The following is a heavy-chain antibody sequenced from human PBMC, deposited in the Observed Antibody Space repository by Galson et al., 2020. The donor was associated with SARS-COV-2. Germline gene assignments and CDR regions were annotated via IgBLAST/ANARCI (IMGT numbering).Heavy chain of an antibody. CDR1: GGSVSSSGTY. Sequence: ASETLSLTCTVSGGSVSSSGTYWNWIRQHPGKGPEWIGYIHNSGSTFYNPSLKSRATISADTSRNHFSLMLTSVTAADTAVYYCANFISAHAMNSWGQGTLVTVSS. V-gene: IGHV4-31*03. CDR3: ANFISAHAMNS. CDR2: IHNSGST. J-gene: IGHJ4*02. D-gene: IGHD6-13*01.